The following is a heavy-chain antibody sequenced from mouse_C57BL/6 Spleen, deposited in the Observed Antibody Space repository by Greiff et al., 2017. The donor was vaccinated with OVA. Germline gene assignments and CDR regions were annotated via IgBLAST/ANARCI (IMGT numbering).Heavy chain of an antibody. Sequence: QVQLKQSGPELVKPGASVKLSCKASGYTFTSYDINWVKQRPGQGLEWIGWIYPRDGSTKYNEKFKGKATLPVDTSSSTAYMELHSLTSEDSAVDFCARDTTVVEYWYVDVWGTGTTVTVSS. V-gene: IGHV1-85*01. D-gene: IGHD1-1*01. CDR1: GYTFTSYD. CDR2: IYPRDGST. J-gene: IGHJ1*03. CDR3: ARDTTVVEYWYVDV.